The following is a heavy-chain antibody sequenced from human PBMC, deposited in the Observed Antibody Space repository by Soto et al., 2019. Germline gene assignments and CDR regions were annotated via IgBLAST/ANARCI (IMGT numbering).Heavy chain of an antibody. D-gene: IGHD1-7*01. V-gene: IGHV4-4*02. CDR2: IYRTGST. CDR3: ASRDPGTSVDY. J-gene: IGHJ4*02. Sequence: SETLSLTCAVSGGSFTSNNWRTWVRQPPGQGLEWIGEIYRTGSTNYNPSLKSRVTISLDKSENQFSLKVTSLTAADTAVYYCASRDPGTSVDYWGQGTLVTVSS. CDR1: GGSFTSNNW.